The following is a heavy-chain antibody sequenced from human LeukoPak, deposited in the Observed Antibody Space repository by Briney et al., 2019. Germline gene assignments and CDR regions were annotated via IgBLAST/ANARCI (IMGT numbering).Heavy chain of an antibody. Sequence: PSETLSLTCAVYGGSFSGHYWSWIRQPPGKGLEWIGEINRSGSTNYNPSLESRVTISVDTSKNHFSLKLSSVTAADTAVYYCASGQYYDLWSGYYVDWGQGTLVTVSA. V-gene: IGHV4-34*01. CDR2: INRSGST. CDR1: GGSFSGHY. CDR3: ASGQYYDLWSGYYVD. J-gene: IGHJ4*02. D-gene: IGHD3-3*01.